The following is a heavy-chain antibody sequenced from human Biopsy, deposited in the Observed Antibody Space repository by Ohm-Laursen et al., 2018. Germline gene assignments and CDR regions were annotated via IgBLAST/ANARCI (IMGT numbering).Heavy chain of an antibody. J-gene: IGHJ4*02. D-gene: IGHD5-18*01. Sequence: RSLRLSCAASGFNFGDLGMGWFRQVPGKGLECVRLIRSIGSGGTTEYAESVKGRFTVSRDDSKSLTYLQMSSLKIEDTGIYYCTKWSGGYSYSSLWGRGTLVTVSS. CDR1: GFNFGDLG. CDR3: TKWSGGYSYSSL. CDR2: IRSIGSGGTT. V-gene: IGHV3-49*03.